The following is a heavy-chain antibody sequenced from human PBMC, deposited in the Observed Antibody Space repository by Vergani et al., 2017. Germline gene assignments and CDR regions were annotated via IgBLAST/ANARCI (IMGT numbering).Heavy chain of an antibody. J-gene: IGHJ4*02. CDR3: ARGTPFGMFDS. D-gene: IGHD3-3*01. V-gene: IGHV4-61*02. CDR1: GASINSGSYY. CDR2: VYPGGST. Sequence: QVQLQESGPRLVRPSQTLSLTCTVSGASINSGSYYWSWVRQPAGKELEWIGHVYPGGSTEYNPSLESRVTVSGDSSKNQFSLRLRSLTAADTAVYFCARGTPFGMFDSWGRGILVSVSS.